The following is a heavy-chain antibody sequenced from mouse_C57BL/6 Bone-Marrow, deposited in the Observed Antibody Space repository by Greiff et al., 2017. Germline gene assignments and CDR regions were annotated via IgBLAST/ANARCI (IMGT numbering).Heavy chain of an antibody. D-gene: IGHD1-1*01. CDR3: ARNSDYYGSAWFAY. J-gene: IGHJ3*01. CDR1: GFSLTSYG. CDR2: IWRGGST. V-gene: IGHV2-2*01. Sequence: VQLQQSGPGLVQPSQSLSITCTVSGFSLTSYGVHWVRQSPGKGLEWLGVIWRGGSTDYNAAFISRLSISKDNSKSQVFFKMNSLQADDTAIYYCARNSDYYGSAWFAYWGQGTLVTVSA.